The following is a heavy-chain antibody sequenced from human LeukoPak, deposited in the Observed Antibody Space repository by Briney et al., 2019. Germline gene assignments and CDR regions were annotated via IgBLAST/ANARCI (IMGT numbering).Heavy chain of an antibody. CDR1: GFTFSSYA. Sequence: GGSLRLSCAASGFTFSSYAMSWVRQAPGKGLEWVSAISGSGGSTYYADSVKGRFTISRDNSKNTLYLQMNSLRAEDTAVYYCAKDAHRYYDTTGFPDYWGRGTLVTVSS. CDR2: ISGSGGST. CDR3: AKDAHRYYDTTGFPDY. J-gene: IGHJ4*02. V-gene: IGHV3-23*01. D-gene: IGHD3-22*01.